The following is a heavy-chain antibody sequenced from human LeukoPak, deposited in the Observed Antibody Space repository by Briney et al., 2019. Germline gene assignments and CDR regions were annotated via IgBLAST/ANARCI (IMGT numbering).Heavy chain of an antibody. CDR1: GYTFTGYY. D-gene: IGHD3-22*01. Sequence: ASVKVSCKASGYTFTGYYMHWVRQAPGQGLEWMGWINPNSGGTNYAQKFQGRVTMTRDTPISTAYMELSRLRSDDTAVYYCARDLGVVVITNWFDPWGQGTLVTVSS. CDR2: INPNSGGT. CDR3: ARDLGVVVITNWFDP. J-gene: IGHJ5*02. V-gene: IGHV1-2*02.